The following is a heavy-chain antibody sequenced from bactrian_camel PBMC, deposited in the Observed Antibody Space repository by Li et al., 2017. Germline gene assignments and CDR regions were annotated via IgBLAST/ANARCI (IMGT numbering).Heavy chain of an antibody. CDR3: AADKLYGGTHPLARDFRY. CDR2: IDSKGDT. CDR1: GHTYSLDY. J-gene: IGHJ6*01. V-gene: IGHV3S53*01. Sequence: HVQLVESGGGSVQVGGSLRLSCAVSGHTYSLDYVGWFRQAPGKEREGVAGIDSKGDTSYLESVKGRFTISQENAKNTVYLQMNSAKPEDTGMYICAADKLYGGTHPLARDFRYWGQGTQVTVS. D-gene: IGHD6*01.